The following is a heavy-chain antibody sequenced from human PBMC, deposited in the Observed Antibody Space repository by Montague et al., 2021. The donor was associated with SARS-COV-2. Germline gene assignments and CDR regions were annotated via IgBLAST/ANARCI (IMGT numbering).Heavy chain of an antibody. V-gene: IGHV2-70*11. CDR2: IDWDDDK. CDR1: GFSLSTSGVC. J-gene: IGHJ4*02. Sequence: PALVKPTQTLTLTCTFSGFSLSTSGVCVSWIRQPPGKALEWLARIDWDDDKYYSTSRKTRLTISKDTSKNQVVLTMTNMDPVDTATYYCARMDSGPTSYDYWGQGTLVTVSS. CDR3: ARMDSGPTSYDY. D-gene: IGHD2-21*01.